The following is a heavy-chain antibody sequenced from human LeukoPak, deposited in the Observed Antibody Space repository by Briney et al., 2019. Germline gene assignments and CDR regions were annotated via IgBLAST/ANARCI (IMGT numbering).Heavy chain of an antibody. CDR2: MNPNSGNT. D-gene: IGHD6-13*01. CDR3: ARGLGSSSWGRYYYMDV. J-gene: IGHJ6*03. CDR1: GYTFTSYD. V-gene: IGHV1-8*03. Sequence: GASVKVSCKASGYTFTSYDINWVRQATGQGLEWMGWMNPNSGNTGYAQKFQGRVTITRNTSISTAYMELSSLRSEDTAVYYCARGLGSSSWGRYYYMDVWGKGTTVTVSS.